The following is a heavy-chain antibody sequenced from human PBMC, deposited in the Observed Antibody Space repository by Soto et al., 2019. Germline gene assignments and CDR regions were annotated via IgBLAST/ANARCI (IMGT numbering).Heavy chain of an antibody. Sequence: QVQLVESGGGLVKPGGSLRLSCAASGFTFSDFHMIWVRQAPGKGLEWISYIYRGGSTVSYADSVQGRFTISRDNAKNPLYPQLDSPRGEDTAVYYRAKKIVGTTGPGFDRRGQGNKVTISS. V-gene: IGHV3-11*01. CDR2: IYRGGSTV. D-gene: IGHD1-26*01. J-gene: IGHJ6*01. CDR3: AKKIVGTTGPGFDR. CDR1: GFTFSDFH.